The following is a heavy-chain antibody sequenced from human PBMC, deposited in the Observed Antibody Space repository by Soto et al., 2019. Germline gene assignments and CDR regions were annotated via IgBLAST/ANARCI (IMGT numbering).Heavy chain of an antibody. CDR2: VYWNDDK. V-gene: IGHV2-5*01. Sequence: QITLKGSGPTLVKPTQTLTLTCTLSGISFSTSGVGLGWIRQTPGKALEWLAIVYWNDDKHYSPSLKSRLTITEDTSKNQAILTMTDMDPVDTATYYCARGLAILPVFAFDIWGQGTVVTVSS. CDR1: GISFSTSGVG. J-gene: IGHJ3*02. CDR3: ARGLAILPVFAFDI.